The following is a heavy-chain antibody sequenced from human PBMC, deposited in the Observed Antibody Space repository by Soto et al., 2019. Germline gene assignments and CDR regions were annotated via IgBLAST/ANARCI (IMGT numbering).Heavy chain of an antibody. CDR2: IRGGGDST. Sequence: PGGSLRLSCVASGFTFSSYAMTWVRQAPGKGLEWVSTIRGGGDSTYYTDSVKGRFTISRDNSKNTVYLQMNSLRAEDTAVYYCARVPEAGRPLFDYWGQGALVTVSS. J-gene: IGHJ4*02. D-gene: IGHD6-6*01. CDR1: GFTFSSYA. V-gene: IGHV3-23*01. CDR3: ARVPEAGRPLFDY.